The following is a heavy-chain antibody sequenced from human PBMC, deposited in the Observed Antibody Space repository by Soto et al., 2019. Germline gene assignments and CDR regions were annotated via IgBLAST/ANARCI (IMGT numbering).Heavy chain of an antibody. CDR3: ARDLAKGGGSAGFDY. CDR1: GYTFTVYY. Sequence: EASLKLSCKTSGYTFTVYYMHWVRQETGQGLEWMGWINPKSGGTMYPQKFQGRVTMTWDTSISTAYMALTRLRSDDTAVYYCARDLAKGGGSAGFDYWGQGTLVTAPQ. J-gene: IGHJ4*02. V-gene: IGHV1-2*02. D-gene: IGHD1-26*01. CDR2: INPKSGGT.